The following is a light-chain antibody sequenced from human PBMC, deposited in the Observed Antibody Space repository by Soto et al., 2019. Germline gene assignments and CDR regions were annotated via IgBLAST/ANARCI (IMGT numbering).Light chain of an antibody. V-gene: IGLV2-11*01. Sequence: QSALTQPRSVSLSPGQSVTVSCIGTSSDVGDYNSVSLYQQHPGKAPKLMIYDVSKRPSGVPDRFSGSKSGNTASLTISGLQAEDEADYYCCSYVGGYSYVFGIGTKVTVL. CDR1: SSDVGDYNS. J-gene: IGLJ1*01. CDR2: DVS. CDR3: CSYVGGYSYV.